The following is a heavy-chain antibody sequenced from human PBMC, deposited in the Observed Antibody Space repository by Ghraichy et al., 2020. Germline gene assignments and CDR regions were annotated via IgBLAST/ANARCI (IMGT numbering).Heavy chain of an antibody. Sequence: GGSLRLSCAASGFTFSSYAMSWVRQAPGKGLEWVSAISGSGGSTYYADSVKGRFTISRDNSKNTLYLQMNSLRAEDTAVYYCAKEEADYYVSSGYGYDAFDIWGQGTMVTVSS. CDR1: GFTFSSYA. V-gene: IGHV3-23*01. CDR2: ISGSGGST. CDR3: AKEEADYYVSSGYGYDAFDI. J-gene: IGHJ3*02. D-gene: IGHD3-22*01.